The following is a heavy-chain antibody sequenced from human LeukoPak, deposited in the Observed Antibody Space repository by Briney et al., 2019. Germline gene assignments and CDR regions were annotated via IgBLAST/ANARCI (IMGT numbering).Heavy chain of an antibody. Sequence: HSGRSLRLSCAASGFTFSSYVMPWVRQAPGKGLEWVALIWYDGSNKYYADSVKGRFTISRDNSKNTLYLQMNSLRAEDTAVYYCARDLDSTSPGWGQGTLVTVSS. D-gene: IGHD1-14*01. J-gene: IGHJ4*02. CDR3: ARDLDSTSPG. V-gene: IGHV3-33*01. CDR1: GFTFSSYV. CDR2: IWYDGSNK.